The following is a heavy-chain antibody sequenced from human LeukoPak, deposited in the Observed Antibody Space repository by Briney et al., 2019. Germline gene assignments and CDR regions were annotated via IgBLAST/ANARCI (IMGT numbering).Heavy chain of an antibody. V-gene: IGHV1-2*02. CDR2: INPNSGGT. D-gene: IGHD3-9*01. Sequence: GASVKVSCKASGYTFTGYYMHWVRQAPGQGLEWMGWINPNSGGTNYAQKFQGRVAMTRDTSSSTAYMELSRLRSDDTAVYYCARAAYGILTGYYFNWFDPWGQGTLVTVSS. J-gene: IGHJ5*02. CDR1: GYTFTGYY. CDR3: ARAAYGILTGYYFNWFDP.